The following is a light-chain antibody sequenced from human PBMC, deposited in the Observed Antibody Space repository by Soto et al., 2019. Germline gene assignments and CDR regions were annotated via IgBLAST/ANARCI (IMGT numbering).Light chain of an antibody. CDR3: VAWDDSLSAWV. V-gene: IGLV1-47*01. Sequence: QTVVTQPPSASGTPGQRVTISCSGSSSNIGSNYVYWHQQLPGTAPRLLIYKDNQRPSGVPDRFSGSKSGTSASLAISGLRSEDEADHYCVAWDDSLSAWVFGGGTKVTVL. CDR2: KDN. J-gene: IGLJ3*02. CDR1: SSNIGSNY.